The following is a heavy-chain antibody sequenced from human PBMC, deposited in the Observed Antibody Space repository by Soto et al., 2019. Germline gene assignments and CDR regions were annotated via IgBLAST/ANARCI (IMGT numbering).Heavy chain of an antibody. Sequence: ASLKVSCKTSGYTFTSYGISCVRHTNGQGLELMGWISAYNVNTNYAQNLQGRVTMTTDTSTSTAYMELRSLRSDDTAVYYCARDIPQWLRGLYYYYGMEVWGQGPTATVSS. CDR3: ARDIPQWLRGLYYYYGMEV. J-gene: IGHJ6*02. V-gene: IGHV1-18*01. D-gene: IGHD5-12*01. CDR1: GYTFTSYG. CDR2: ISAYNVNT.